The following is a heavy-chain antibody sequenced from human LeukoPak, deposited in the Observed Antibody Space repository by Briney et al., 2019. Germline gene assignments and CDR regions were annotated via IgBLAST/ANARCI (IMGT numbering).Heavy chain of an antibody. Sequence: PGGSLRLSCSASGFTFSSYAMSWVRQAPGKGLEWVLAISCSCGSTYYADSVKGRFTISRDNSKNTPYLQMNSSRADDTTVYYYSKDALRARRDYYYYGMDVWGKGTTVTVSS. V-gene: IGHV3-23*01. CDR1: GFTFSSYA. CDR3: SKDALRARRDYYYYGMDV. CDR2: ISCSCGST. J-gene: IGHJ6*04.